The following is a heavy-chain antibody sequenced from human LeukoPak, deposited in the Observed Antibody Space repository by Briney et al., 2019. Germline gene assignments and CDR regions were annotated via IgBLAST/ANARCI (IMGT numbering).Heavy chain of an antibody. Sequence: SQTLSLTCAVSGGSISSGGYSWSWIRQPPGKGLEWIGYIYHSGSTNYNPSLKSRVTISVDTSKNQFSLKLSSVTAADTAVYYCARGRMKAKVDYWGQGTLVTVSS. CDR2: IYHSGST. CDR1: GGSISSGGYS. D-gene: IGHD2-8*01. J-gene: IGHJ4*02. CDR3: ARGRMKAKVDY. V-gene: IGHV4-30-2*01.